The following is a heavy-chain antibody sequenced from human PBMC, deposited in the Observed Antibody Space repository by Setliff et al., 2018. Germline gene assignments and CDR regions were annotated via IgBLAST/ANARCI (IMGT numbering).Heavy chain of an antibody. Sequence: SCAASGFTLNIYTMSWVRQAPRKGLEWVASFVAGDSSTIYADSVKGRFTIFRDISKNTLYLQMNSLRADDTAVYFCAKDRQPDNRWDIDYWGQGTLVTVSS. CDR2: FVAGDSST. CDR1: GFTLNIYT. D-gene: IGHD1-26*01. V-gene: IGHV3-23*01. CDR3: AKDRQPDNRWDIDY. J-gene: IGHJ4*02.